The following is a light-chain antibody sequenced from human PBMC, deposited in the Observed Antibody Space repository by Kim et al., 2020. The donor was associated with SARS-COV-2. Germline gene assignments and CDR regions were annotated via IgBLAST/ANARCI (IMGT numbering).Light chain of an antibody. V-gene: IGLV1-47*02. CDR2: SHD. CDR1: NSNIGSNS. Sequence: GRTVTSPCSGSNSNIGSNSKYWYLQLPGTAPQLLVYSHDQRRSGVPDRISASKSGTSGSLAISGLRSEDEADYYCAAWDDSLSGVLFGGGTQLTVL. J-gene: IGLJ3*02. CDR3: AAWDDSLSGVL.